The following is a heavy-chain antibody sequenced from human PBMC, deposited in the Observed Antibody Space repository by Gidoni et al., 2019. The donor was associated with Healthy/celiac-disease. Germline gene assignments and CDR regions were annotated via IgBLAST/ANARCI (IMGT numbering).Heavy chain of an antibody. V-gene: IGHV1-58*01. D-gene: IGHD1-1*01. Sequence: QMQLVQSGPEVKKPGTSVKVSCKASGFTFTSSAVQWVRQARGQRLEWIGWIVVGSGNTNYAQKFQERVTITRDMSTSTAYMELSSLRSEDTAVYYCAADRSRDGYNRNFDYWGQGTLVTVSS. CDR3: AADRSRDGYNRNFDY. J-gene: IGHJ4*02. CDR2: IVVGSGNT. CDR1: GFTFTSSA.